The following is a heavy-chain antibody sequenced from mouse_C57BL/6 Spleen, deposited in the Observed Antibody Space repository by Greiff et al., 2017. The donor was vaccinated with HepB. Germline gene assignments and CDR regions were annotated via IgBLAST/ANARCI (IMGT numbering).Heavy chain of an antibody. CDR1: GFTFSDYY. Sequence: EVMLVESEGGLVQPGSSMKLSCTASGFTFSDYYMAWVRQVPEKGLEWVANINYDGSSTYYLDSLKSRFIISRDNAKNILYLQMSSLKSEDTATYYCARDLRYGSSFYWYFDVWGTGTTVTVSS. CDR3: ARDLRYGSSFYWYFDV. V-gene: IGHV5-16*01. D-gene: IGHD1-1*01. J-gene: IGHJ1*03. CDR2: INYDGSST.